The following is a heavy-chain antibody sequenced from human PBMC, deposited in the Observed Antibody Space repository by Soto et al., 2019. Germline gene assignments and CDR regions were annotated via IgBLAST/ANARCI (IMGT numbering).Heavy chain of an antibody. CDR3: ARQGYSGYDSLFFLRDF. Sequence: PSETLSLTCAVYGGSFSGYYWSGIRQPPGKGLEWIGEINHSGSTNYNPSLKSRVTISVDTSKNQFSLKLSSVTAADTAVYYCARQGYSGYDSLFFLRDFWGQGTRVTVAS. J-gene: IGHJ4*02. CDR2: INHSGST. CDR1: GGSFSGYY. D-gene: IGHD5-12*01. V-gene: IGHV4-34*01.